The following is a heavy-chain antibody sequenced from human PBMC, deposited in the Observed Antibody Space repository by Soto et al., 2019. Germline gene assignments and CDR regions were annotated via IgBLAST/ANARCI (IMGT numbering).Heavy chain of an antibody. CDR1: GFTFSSYG. CDR2: IWYDGSNK. J-gene: IGHJ3*02. CDR3: ARDKRHYGDSTGSEKIGDAFDI. V-gene: IGHV3-33*01. D-gene: IGHD4-17*01. Sequence: GGSLRLSCAASGFTFSSYGMHWVRQAPGKGLEWVAVIWYDGSNKYYADSVKGRFTISRDNSKNTLYLQMNSLRAEDTAVYYCARDKRHYGDSTGSEKIGDAFDIWGQGTMVTVS.